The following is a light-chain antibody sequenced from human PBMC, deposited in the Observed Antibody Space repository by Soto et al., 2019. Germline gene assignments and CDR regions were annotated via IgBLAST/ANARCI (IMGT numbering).Light chain of an antibody. Sequence: EIVLTQSPGTLSLSPGERATLSCRASQSGSSSYLAWYQQKPGQAPRLLIYGASSRATGIPDRFSGSGSGTDFTLTISRLEPEDFAVYYCQQYGSSPPLTFGGGTKMEIK. CDR2: GAS. CDR3: QQYGSSPPLT. V-gene: IGKV3-20*01. J-gene: IGKJ4*01. CDR1: QSGSSSY.